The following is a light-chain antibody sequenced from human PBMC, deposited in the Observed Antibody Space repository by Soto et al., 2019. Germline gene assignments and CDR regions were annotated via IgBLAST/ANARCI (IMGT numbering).Light chain of an antibody. CDR2: LNSDGSH. CDR3: QTWGTGSVV. Sequence: QPVLTQSPSASASLGASVKLTCTLSSGHSSYAIAWHQQQPEKGPRYLMNLNSDGSHSKGDGIPDRFSGSSSGAERYLTISSLQSEDEADYYCQTWGTGSVVFGGGTQLTVL. V-gene: IGLV4-69*01. CDR1: SGHSSYA. J-gene: IGLJ2*01.